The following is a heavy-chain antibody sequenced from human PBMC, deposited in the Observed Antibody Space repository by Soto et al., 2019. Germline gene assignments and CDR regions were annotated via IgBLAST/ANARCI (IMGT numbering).Heavy chain of an antibody. CDR2: IKSKTDGGTT. J-gene: IGHJ4*02. V-gene: IGHV3-15*07. CDR3: TTVGGSGYYPVRDY. D-gene: IGHD3-22*01. Sequence: GGSLRLSCAASGFTFSNAWMNWVRQAPGKGLEWVGRIKSKTDGGTTDYAAPVKGRFTISRDDSKNTLYLQMNSPKTEDTAVYYCTTVGGSGYYPVRDYWGQGTLVTVSS. CDR1: GFTFSNAW.